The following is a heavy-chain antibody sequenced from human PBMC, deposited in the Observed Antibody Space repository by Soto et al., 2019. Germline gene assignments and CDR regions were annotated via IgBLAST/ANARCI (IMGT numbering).Heavy chain of an antibody. CDR3: ARDQGMITFGTPENWFDP. Sequence: QVQLVESGGAVVQPGRSLRLSCAASGFTFSSYAMHWVRQAPGKGLEWVAVISYDGSNKYYADSVKGRFTISRDNSKNTLYLQMNSLRAEDTAVYYCARDQGMITFGTPENWFDPWGQGTLVTVSS. CDR1: GFTFSSYA. V-gene: IGHV3-30-3*01. J-gene: IGHJ5*02. CDR2: ISYDGSNK. D-gene: IGHD3-16*01.